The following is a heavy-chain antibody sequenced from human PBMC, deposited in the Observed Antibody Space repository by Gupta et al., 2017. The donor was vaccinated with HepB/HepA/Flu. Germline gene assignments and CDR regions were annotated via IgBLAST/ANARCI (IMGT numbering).Heavy chain of an antibody. CDR1: GFTFSSYG. V-gene: IGHV3-33*01. J-gene: IGHJ3*02. CDR3: ARDNGQLGIDAFDI. Sequence: QVQLVESGGGVVQPGRYLRPSCAASGFTFSSYGMHWVRQAPGKGLEWVAVIWYDGSNKYYADSVKGRFTISRDNSKNTLYLQMNSLRAEDTAVYYCARDNGQLGIDAFDIWGQGTMVTVSS. CDR2: IWYDGSNK. D-gene: IGHD7-27*01.